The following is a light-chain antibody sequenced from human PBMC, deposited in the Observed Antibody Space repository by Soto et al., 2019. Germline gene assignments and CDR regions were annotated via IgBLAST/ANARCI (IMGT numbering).Light chain of an antibody. Sequence: IWFTQSPGTLSFSPGGRATPSRKASQRVSSSYLAWYQQKPGQAPRLLIYGASSRATGIPDRFSGSGSGTDFTLTISRLEPEDFAVYYCQQYGSSPLWTFGQGTKVDIK. J-gene: IGKJ1*01. CDR3: QQYGSSPLWT. V-gene: IGKV3-20*01. CDR2: GAS. CDR1: QRVSSSY.